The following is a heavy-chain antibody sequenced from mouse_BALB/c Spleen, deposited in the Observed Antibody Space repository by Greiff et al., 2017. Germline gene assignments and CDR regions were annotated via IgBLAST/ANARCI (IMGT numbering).Heavy chain of an antibody. J-gene: IGHJ4*01. V-gene: IGHV14-4*02. CDR2: IDPENGDT. D-gene: IGHD1-2*01. CDR1: GFNIKDYY. Sequence: EVQLQQSGAELVRSGASVKLSCTASGFNIKDYYMHWVKQRPEQGLEWIGWIDPENGDTEYAPKFQGKATMTADTSSNTAYLQLSSLTSEDTAVYYCNAMRVLRPMDYWGQGTSVTGSS. CDR3: NAMRVLRPMDY.